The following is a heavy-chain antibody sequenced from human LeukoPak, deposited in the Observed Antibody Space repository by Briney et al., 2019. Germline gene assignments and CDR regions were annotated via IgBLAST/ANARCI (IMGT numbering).Heavy chain of an antibody. CDR3: ARDKPRGSYDGSIFDS. V-gene: IGHV3-7*01. Sequence: GGSLRLSCEVSGFTFSSYWMSWVRQAPGKGLEWMAIISYDGGEIYYVDSVKGRFTLSRDNAKSSVYLQMNSLRAEDAAVYYCARDKPRGSYDGSIFDSWGQGTLVTVSS. J-gene: IGHJ4*02. D-gene: IGHD3-16*01. CDR2: ISYDGGEI. CDR1: GFTFSSYW.